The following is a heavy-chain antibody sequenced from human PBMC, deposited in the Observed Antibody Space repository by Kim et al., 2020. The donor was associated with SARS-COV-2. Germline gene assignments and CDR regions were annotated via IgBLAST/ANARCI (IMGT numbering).Heavy chain of an antibody. V-gene: IGHV3-21*01. J-gene: IGHJ4*02. CDR2: ISSTSNYI. CDR3: ARARWTPNYYFDY. CDR1: GFTFSSYN. D-gene: IGHD2-15*01. Sequence: GGSLRLSCAASGFTFSSYNINWVRQAPGKGLEWVSSISSTSNYIYYADSVKGRFTISRDNAKNSLYLQMNSLRAEETAVYYCARARWTPNYYFDYWGQGTLVTVSS.